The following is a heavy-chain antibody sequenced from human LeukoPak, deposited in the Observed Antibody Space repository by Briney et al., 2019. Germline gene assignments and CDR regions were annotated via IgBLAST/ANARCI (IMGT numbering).Heavy chain of an antibody. Sequence: GSVKVSCKTSGYTFTTYGISWVRQAPGQGLEWMGWISGSNGNTKYAQKVQGRVTMTTDTSTTTAYMEVRSLRSNDTAVYYCARDRDRMVQGVTALLDYWGQGTLVTVSS. V-gene: IGHV1-18*04. J-gene: IGHJ4*02. CDR3: ARDRDRMVQGVTALLDY. CDR1: GYTFTTYG. CDR2: ISGSNGNT. D-gene: IGHD3-10*01.